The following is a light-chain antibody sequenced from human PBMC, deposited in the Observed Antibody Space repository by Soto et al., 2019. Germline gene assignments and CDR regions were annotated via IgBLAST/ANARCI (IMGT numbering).Light chain of an antibody. V-gene: IGKV1-39*01. J-gene: IGKJ1*01. CDR3: HQSYSDRWT. Sequence: DIEMTQSPSSLSASVGDRGTITCRASQRVSSDLNGNQQRPGKAPTLLSYATSTSQSARFRGGGSETEFTLTITSLQPEDSATYYCHQSYSDRWTVGQGTKVEI. CDR1: QRVSSD. CDR2: ATS.